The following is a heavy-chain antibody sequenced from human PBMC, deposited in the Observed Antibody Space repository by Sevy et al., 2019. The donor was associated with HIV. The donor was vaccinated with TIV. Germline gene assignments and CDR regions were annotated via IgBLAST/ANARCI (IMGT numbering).Heavy chain of an antibody. V-gene: IGHV3-9*01. Sequence: GGSLRLSCAASGFTFDDYAMHWVRQAPGKGLEWVSGISWNSGSIGYADSVKGRFTISRDNAKNSLYLQMNSLRAEDTALYYCAKGATASYYYYYYMDVWGKGTTVTVSS. CDR1: GFTFDDYA. CDR2: ISWNSGSI. J-gene: IGHJ6*03. CDR3: AKGATASYYYYYYMDV.